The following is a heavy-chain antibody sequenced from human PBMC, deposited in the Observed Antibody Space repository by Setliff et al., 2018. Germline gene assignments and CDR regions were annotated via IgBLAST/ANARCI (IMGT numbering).Heavy chain of an antibody. Sequence: GGSLRLSCAGSGFAFSGDDMHWVRQAPGKGLEWVSYINNRGDTIYYADSVRGRFTISRDNAKNSVYLQMNSLRAEDTAIYFCARDSPIRLGVIPSWGPGTLVTVSS. CDR2: INNRGDTI. J-gene: IGHJ4*02. V-gene: IGHV3-48*03. CDR3: ARDSPIRLGVIPS. D-gene: IGHD2-21*01. CDR1: GFAFSGDD.